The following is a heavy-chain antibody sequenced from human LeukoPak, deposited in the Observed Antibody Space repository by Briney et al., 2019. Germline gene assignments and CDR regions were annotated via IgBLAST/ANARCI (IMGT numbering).Heavy chain of an antibody. Sequence: GGSLRVSCAAPGFTFSGYGMHWGRQGPGKGLECGADILFDGSNKYSADSVKGRFTISRDNSKSTLYLQMNTLRGEHTAVYYCASRYSGYEDAFDIWGQGTMVTVSS. CDR2: ILFDGSNK. CDR1: GFTFSGYG. D-gene: IGHD5-12*01. J-gene: IGHJ3*02. CDR3: ASRYSGYEDAFDI. V-gene: IGHV3-33*01.